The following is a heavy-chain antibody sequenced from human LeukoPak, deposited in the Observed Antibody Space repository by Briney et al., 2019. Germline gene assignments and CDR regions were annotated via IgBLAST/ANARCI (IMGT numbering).Heavy chain of an antibody. CDR2: IYTSGST. V-gene: IGHV4-61*02. D-gene: IGHD3-22*01. CDR1: GGSISSGGYS. CDR3: ARDRYYYDSSGYSWYFDL. J-gene: IGHJ2*01. Sequence: SETLSLTCAVSGGSISSGGYSWSWIRQPAGKGLQWIGRIYTSGSTNYNPSLKSRVTMSVDTSKNQFSLKLSSVTAADTAVYYCARDRYYYDSSGYSWYFDLWGRGTLVTVSS.